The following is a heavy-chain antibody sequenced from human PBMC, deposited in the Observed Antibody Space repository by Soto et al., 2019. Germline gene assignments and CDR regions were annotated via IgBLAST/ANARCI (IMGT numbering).Heavy chain of an antibody. Sequence: QVQLVQSGAEVKKPGASVKVSCKASGYTFTSYAMHWVRQAPGQRLEWMGWINAGNGNTKYSQKFQGRVTITRDTSASTAYMELSSLRSEDTAVYYCARIPGYNWNYAPGRLYYYYGMDVWGQGTTVTVSS. CDR1: GYTFTSYA. V-gene: IGHV1-3*01. CDR2: INAGNGNT. J-gene: IGHJ6*02. D-gene: IGHD1-7*01. CDR3: ARIPGYNWNYAPGRLYYYYGMDV.